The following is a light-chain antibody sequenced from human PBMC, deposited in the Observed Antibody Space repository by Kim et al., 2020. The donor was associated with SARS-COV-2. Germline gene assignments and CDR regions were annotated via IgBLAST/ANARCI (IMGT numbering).Light chain of an antibody. J-gene: IGKJ3*01. CDR1: QDIDNY. CDR2: AAS. CDR3: LQHNDYPHT. V-gene: IGKV1-17*03. Sequence: DIQMTQSPSSMSAFVGDTVTITCRASQDIDNYLAWVQQKPGKVPKRLIYAASDLQSGVPSRFSGSGSGTEFTLTISSLQPEDSATYYCLQHNDYPHTFGPGTKLEIK.